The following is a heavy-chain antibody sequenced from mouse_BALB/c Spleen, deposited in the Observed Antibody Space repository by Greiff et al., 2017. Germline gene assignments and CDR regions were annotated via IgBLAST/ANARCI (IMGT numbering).Heavy chain of an antibody. CDR1: GFTFSSYA. CDR3: ARRGSRPWFAY. V-gene: IGHV5-6-5*01. Sequence: EVKVVESGGGLVKPGGSLKLSCAASGFTFSSYAMSWVRQSPEKRLEWVASISSGGSTYYPDSVKGRFTISRDNARNILYLQMSSLRSEDTAMYYCARRGSRPWFAYWGQGTRVTGSA. J-gene: IGHJ3*01. D-gene: IGHD1-1*02. CDR2: ISSGGST.